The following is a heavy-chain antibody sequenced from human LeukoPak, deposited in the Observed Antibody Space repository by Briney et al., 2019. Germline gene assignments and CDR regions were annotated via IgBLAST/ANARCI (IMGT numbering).Heavy chain of an antibody. D-gene: IGHD3-22*01. CDR3: ARGSSGYYCDHFQT. J-gene: IGHJ1*01. CDR2: IKQDGIEK. CDR1: GFTFSNFW. Sequence: GGSLRLSCAASGFTFSNFWMTWIRQAPGKGLGWVVNIKQDGIEKYYADSVEGRFTVSRDNTKNTMFLQMDSLRVEDTAVYYCARGSSGYYCDHFQTWGQGSLVTVSS. V-gene: IGHV3-7*01.